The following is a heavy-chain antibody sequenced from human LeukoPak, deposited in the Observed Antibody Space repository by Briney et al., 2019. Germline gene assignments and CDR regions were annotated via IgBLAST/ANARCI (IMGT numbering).Heavy chain of an antibody. CDR1: GFTVSSYY. Sequence: GGSLRLSCAASGFTVSSYYMNWVRQAPGKELEWVSVIYTGGGRYYADSVRGRFTISRDNANNSLYLHMNSLRSEDTAVYYCARIAVAASRPDYWGQGTLVTVSS. CDR2: IYTGGGR. CDR3: ARIAVAASRPDY. J-gene: IGHJ4*02. D-gene: IGHD6-19*01. V-gene: IGHV3-53*01.